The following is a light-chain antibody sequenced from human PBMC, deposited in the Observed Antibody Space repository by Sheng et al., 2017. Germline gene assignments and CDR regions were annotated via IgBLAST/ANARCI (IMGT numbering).Light chain of an antibody. Sequence: QSALTQPASVSGSPGQSITISCTGTSSDVGGYNYVSWYQQHPGKAPKLMIYDVSNRPSGVSNRFSGSKSGNTASLTISGLQAEDEADYYCSSFTRNGGVFGTGTRV. CDR1: SSDVGGYNY. CDR2: DVS. CDR3: SSFTRNGGV. V-gene: IGLV2-14*01. J-gene: IGLJ1*01.